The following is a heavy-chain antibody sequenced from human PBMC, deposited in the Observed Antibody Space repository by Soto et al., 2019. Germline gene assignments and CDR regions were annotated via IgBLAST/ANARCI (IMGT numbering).Heavy chain of an antibody. D-gene: IGHD3-16*02. CDR1: RGSMSNGYYY. CDR2: IYHSGRA. CDR3: ARLGPAHDYVWGSYRSEDAFDI. J-gene: IGHJ3*02. Sequence: TLSLTCTVSRGSMSNGYYYWSWVRQNPRKRLEWIGHIYHSGRAYYNPSIKSRVGILVDTSKNQFSLKLSCVTAADTAVYYCARLGPAHDYVWGSYRSEDAFDIWGQGTMVTVSS. V-gene: IGHV4-30-4*08.